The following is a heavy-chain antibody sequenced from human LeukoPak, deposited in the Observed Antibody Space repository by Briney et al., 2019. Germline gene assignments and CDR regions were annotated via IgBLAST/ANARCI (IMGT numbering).Heavy chain of an antibody. CDR2: ISGSGGST. CDR1: GFTFSSYG. D-gene: IGHD4/OR15-4a*01. Sequence: GGSLRLSCAASGFTFSSYGMSWVRQAPGKGLEWVSAISGSGGSTYYADSVTGRFTISRDKSKNTLYLQMNGLRAEDTAVYYCARRAGAYSHPYDYWGQGTLVTVSS. J-gene: IGHJ4*02. CDR3: ARRAGAYSHPYDY. V-gene: IGHV3-23*01.